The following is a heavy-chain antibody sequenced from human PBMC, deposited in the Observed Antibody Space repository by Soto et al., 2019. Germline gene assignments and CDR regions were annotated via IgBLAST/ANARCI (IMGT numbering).Heavy chain of an antibody. Sequence: SETLSLTCTVSGDSISGSSYWSWIRQPPGMGLEWIGYIYHTGSAVYNPSLKSRVTLSVDTSKNQFSLRLTSVTAADTAVYYCARDGAAMSVLGIDYGCQGTLVTVSS. CDR3: ARDGAAMSVLGIDY. CDR2: IYHTGSA. J-gene: IGHJ4*02. D-gene: IGHD3-16*01. CDR1: GDSISGSSY. V-gene: IGHV4-61*01.